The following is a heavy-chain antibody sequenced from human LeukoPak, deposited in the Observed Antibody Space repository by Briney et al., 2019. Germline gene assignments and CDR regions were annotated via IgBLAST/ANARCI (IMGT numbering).Heavy chain of an antibody. D-gene: IGHD1-26*01. V-gene: IGHV1-18*01. CDR1: GYTFTNYG. Sequence: ASVKVSCKASGYTFTNYGINWVRQAPGQGLEWMGWISAYNGNTNYAQKLQGRVIMTTDTSTSTAYMELRSLRSDDTAVYYCARDLDQYSGRFGGFGHDFWGQGTLVTVSS. CDR2: ISAYNGNT. CDR3: ARDLDQYSGRFGGFGHDF. J-gene: IGHJ4*02.